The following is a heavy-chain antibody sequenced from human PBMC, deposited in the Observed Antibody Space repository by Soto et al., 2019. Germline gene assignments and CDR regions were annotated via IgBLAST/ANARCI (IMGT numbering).Heavy chain of an antibody. Sequence: SGPTLVNPTQTLTLTCTFSGFSLSTSGVGVGWIRQPPGKALEWLALIYWNDDKRYSPSLKSRLTITKDTSKNQVLLTMTNMDPVDTATYGCARSKYSISSFDYWGQGALVTVSS. CDR1: GFSLSTSGVG. D-gene: IGHD6-6*01. V-gene: IGHV2-5*01. CDR3: ARSKYSISSFDY. J-gene: IGHJ4*02. CDR2: IYWNDDK.